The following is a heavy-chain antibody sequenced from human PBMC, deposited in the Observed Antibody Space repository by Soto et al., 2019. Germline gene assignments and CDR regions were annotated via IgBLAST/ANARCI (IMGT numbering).Heavy chain of an antibody. CDR1: GFTFSSYG. V-gene: IGHV3-33*01. CDR3: ARASERGDSYGEPQLYYYSSYMDV. D-gene: IGHD5-18*01. J-gene: IGHJ6*03. CDR2: IWYDGSNK. Sequence: QVQLVESGGGVVQPGRSLRLSCAASGFTFSSYGMHWVRQAPGKGLEWVAVIWYDGSNKYYADSVKGRVTISRDNSKHTLDLEINSRRAADTAVYYCARASERGDSYGEPQLYYYSSYMDVLGKGPTVTVCS.